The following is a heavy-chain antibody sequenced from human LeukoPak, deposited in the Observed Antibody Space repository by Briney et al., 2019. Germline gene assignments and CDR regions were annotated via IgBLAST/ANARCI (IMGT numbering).Heavy chain of an antibody. CDR2: IHNIGST. D-gene: IGHD3-16*01. Sequence: SQTLSLTCTVSGGSISSGGYYWTWIRQPPGKGLEWIGYIHNIGSTNYNPSLKSRVTTSVGTSKNQFSPKLTSVTAADTAVYYCARGSSAYPYHFDYWGQGTQVTVSS. J-gene: IGHJ4*02. CDR3: ARGSSAYPYHFDY. CDR1: GGSISSGGYY. V-gene: IGHV4-61*08.